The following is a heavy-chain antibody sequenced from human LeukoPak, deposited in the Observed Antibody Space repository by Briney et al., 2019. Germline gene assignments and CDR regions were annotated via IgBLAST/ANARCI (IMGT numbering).Heavy chain of an antibody. CDR1: GGSISSGDYY. Sequence: SETLSLTCTVSGGSISSGDYYWSWIRQPPGKGLEWIGYIYYSGSTYYNPSLKSRVTISADTSKNQFSLKLSSVTAADTAVYYCARSPAGGSSSWYWFDPWGQGTLVTASS. CDR2: IYYSGST. D-gene: IGHD6-13*01. J-gene: IGHJ5*02. CDR3: ARSPAGGSSSWYWFDP. V-gene: IGHV4-30-4*01.